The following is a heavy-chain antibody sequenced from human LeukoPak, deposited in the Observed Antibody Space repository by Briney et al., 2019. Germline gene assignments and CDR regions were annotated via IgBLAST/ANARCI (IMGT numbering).Heavy chain of an antibody. J-gene: IGHJ5*02. V-gene: IGHV4-30-2*01. Sequence: SQTLSLTCTVSGGSISSGGYYWSWIRQPPGKGLEWIGYIYHSGSTYYNPSLKSRVTISVDRSKNQFSLKLSSVTAADTAVYYCARGLNYYGSGSYYNRNWFDPWGQGTLVTVSS. D-gene: IGHD3-10*01. CDR2: IYHSGST. CDR1: GGSISSGGYY. CDR3: ARGLNYYGSGSYYNRNWFDP.